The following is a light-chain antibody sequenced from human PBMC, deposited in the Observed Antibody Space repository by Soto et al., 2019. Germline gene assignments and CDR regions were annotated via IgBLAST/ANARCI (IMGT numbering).Light chain of an antibody. CDR3: QQYNNWPPYT. J-gene: IGKJ2*01. CDR2: GAS. V-gene: IGKV3-15*01. CDR1: XXXXXN. Sequence: EIVMTQSPXXXXVSPXXXXXXXXXXXXXXXXNLAWYQQKPGHAPRLLIYGASTRATGIPARFSGSGSGTEFTLTISSLQSEDFAVYYCQQYNNWPPYTFGQGTKLEIK.